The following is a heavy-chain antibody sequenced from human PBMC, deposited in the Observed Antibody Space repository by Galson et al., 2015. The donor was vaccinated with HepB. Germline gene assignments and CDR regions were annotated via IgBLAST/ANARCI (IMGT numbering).Heavy chain of an antibody. CDR1: GGSVSSSSYY. V-gene: IGHV4-61*01. CDR2: IYYSGST. Sequence: SETLSLTCTVSGGSVSSSSYYWGWIRQPPGKGLEWIGYIYYSGSTNYNPSLKSRVTISVDTSKNQFSLKLSSVTAADTAVYYCARDFGDHMGRGNTVSNDYWGQGTLVTVSS. D-gene: IGHD5/OR15-5a*01. CDR3: ARDFGDHMGRGNTVSNDY. J-gene: IGHJ4*02.